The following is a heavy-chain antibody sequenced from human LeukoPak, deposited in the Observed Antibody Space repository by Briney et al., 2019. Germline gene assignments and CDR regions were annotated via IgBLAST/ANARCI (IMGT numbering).Heavy chain of an antibody. Sequence: ASVKVSCKASGYTFTSYGISWVRQAPGQGLEWMGRISAYNGNTNYAQKLQGRVTMTTDTSTSTAYMELRSLRSDDTAVYYCARDRSPDFWSGDYRDAFDIWGQGTMVTVSS. V-gene: IGHV1-18*01. CDR1: GYTFTSYG. CDR3: ARDRSPDFWSGDYRDAFDI. D-gene: IGHD3-3*01. CDR2: ISAYNGNT. J-gene: IGHJ3*02.